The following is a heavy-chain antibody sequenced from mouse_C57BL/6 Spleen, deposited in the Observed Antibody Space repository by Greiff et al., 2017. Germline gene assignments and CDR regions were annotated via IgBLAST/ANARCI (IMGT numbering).Heavy chain of an antibody. J-gene: IGHJ4*01. CDR3: TTDSSGYVRYAMDD. CDR2: IRNKANNHAT. D-gene: IGHD3-2*02. V-gene: IGHV6-6*01. Sequence: EVKVEESGGGLVQPGGSMKLSCAASGFTFSDAWMDWVRQSPEKGLEWVAEIRNKANNHATYYAESVKGRFTISRDDSKSSVYLQMNSLRAEDTGIYYCTTDSSGYVRYAMDDWGQGTSVTVSS. CDR1: GFTFSDAW.